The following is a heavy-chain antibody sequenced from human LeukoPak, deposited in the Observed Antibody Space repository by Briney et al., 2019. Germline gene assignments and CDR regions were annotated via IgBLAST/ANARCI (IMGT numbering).Heavy chain of an antibody. CDR1: GFTFSRYR. Sequence: PGGSLRLSCAASGFTFSRYRMNWVRQAPGKGLEWVSSISSSSSYIYYADSVKGRFTISRDNSKNTVYLQMNSLRADDTAIYYCAKDDAWGRFYHWGQGTLVTVSS. V-gene: IGHV3-21*04. J-gene: IGHJ1*01. CDR3: AKDDAWGRFYH. D-gene: IGHD3-16*01. CDR2: ISSSSSYI.